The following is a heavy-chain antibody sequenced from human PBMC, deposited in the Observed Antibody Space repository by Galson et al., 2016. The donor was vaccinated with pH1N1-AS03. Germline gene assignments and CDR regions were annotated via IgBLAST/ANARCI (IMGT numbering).Heavy chain of an antibody. CDR2: ISHDGRNK. Sequence: SLRLSCAASGVIVSTYAMHWVRQAPGKGLEWLAVISHDGRNKYYADSVKGRITISRDNSKNTLLVQMDSLRVEDTAVTYCARDSVSGGTYYYGMDVWGQGTTVTVSS. V-gene: IGHV3-30*01. D-gene: IGHD6-13*01. J-gene: IGHJ6*02. CDR1: GVIVSTYA. CDR3: ARDSVSGGTYYYGMDV.